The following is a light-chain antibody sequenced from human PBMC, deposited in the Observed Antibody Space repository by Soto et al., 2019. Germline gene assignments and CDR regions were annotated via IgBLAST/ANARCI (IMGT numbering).Light chain of an antibody. CDR3: SSYSISTAYL. CDR2: EVS. V-gene: IGLV2-14*01. CDR1: SSDVGGYDY. Sequence: QSALTQPGSVSGSPGPSITISCTGTSSDVGGYDYVSWYQLHPGKAPILMVFEVSNRPSGVSYRFSGSKSGNTASLTISGLQAEDEADYFCSSYSISTAYLFGTGTKVTVL. J-gene: IGLJ1*01.